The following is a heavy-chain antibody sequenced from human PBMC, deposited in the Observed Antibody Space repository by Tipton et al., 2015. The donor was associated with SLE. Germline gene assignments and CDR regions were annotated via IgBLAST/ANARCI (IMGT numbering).Heavy chain of an antibody. CDR2: IGTAGDT. Sequence: SLRLSCAASGFTFSSYDMHWVRQATGKGLEWVSAIGTAGDTYYPGSVKGRFTISRENAKNSLYLQMNSLRAGDTAVYYCARGSEYYGSGSYSMGNNWFDPWGQGTLVTVSS. V-gene: IGHV3-13*01. CDR1: GFTFSSYD. D-gene: IGHD3-10*01. CDR3: ARGSEYYGSGSYSMGNNWFDP. J-gene: IGHJ5*02.